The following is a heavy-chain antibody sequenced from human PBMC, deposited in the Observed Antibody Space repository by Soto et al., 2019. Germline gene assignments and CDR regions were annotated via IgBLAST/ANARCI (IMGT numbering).Heavy chain of an antibody. CDR2: IIPILGIA. J-gene: IGHJ6*03. Sequence: QVQLVQSGAEVKKPGSSVKVSYKASGGTFSSYTISWVRQAPGQGLEWMGRIIPILGIANYAQKFQGRVTITADKSTSTAYMELSSLRSEDTAVYYCARLHRDYYYMDVWGKGTTVTVSS. CDR3: ARLHRDYYYMDV. CDR1: GGTFSSYT. V-gene: IGHV1-69*02. D-gene: IGHD3-10*01.